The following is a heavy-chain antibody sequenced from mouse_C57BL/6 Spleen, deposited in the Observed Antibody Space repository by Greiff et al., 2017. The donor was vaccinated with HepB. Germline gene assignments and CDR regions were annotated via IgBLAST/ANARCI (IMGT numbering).Heavy chain of an antibody. Sequence: EVKVVESGGGLVKPGGSLKLSCAASGFTFSSYTMSWVRQTPEKRLEWVATISGGGGNTYYPDSVKGRFTISRDNAKNTLYLQMSSLRSEDTALYYCARDGSSLDYWGQGTTLTVSS. CDR1: GFTFSSYT. CDR3: ARDGSSLDY. CDR2: ISGGGGNT. J-gene: IGHJ2*01. D-gene: IGHD1-1*01. V-gene: IGHV5-9*01.